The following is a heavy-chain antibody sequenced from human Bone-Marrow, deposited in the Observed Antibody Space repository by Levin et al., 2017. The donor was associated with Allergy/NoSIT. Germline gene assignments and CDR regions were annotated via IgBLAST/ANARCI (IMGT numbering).Heavy chain of an antibody. J-gene: IGHJ5*02. CDR2: IDPSDSHT. CDR1: GYTFISYW. CDR3: ARHYRAVTESDP. D-gene: IGHD6-19*01. V-gene: IGHV5-10-1*01. Sequence: ASVKVSCKGSGYTFISYWISWVRQTPGKGLEWMGMIDPSDSHTNYSPSFQGHVTISIDKSISTAYLWWNSLTASDTAMYYCARHYRAVTESDPWGQGTLVTGSS.